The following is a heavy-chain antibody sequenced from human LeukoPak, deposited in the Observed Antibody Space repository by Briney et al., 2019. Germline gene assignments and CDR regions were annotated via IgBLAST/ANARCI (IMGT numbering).Heavy chain of an antibody. J-gene: IGHJ4*02. CDR3: AGNPGVVATDFDY. CDR1: GGSISSSSYY. D-gene: IGHD5-12*01. CDR2: IYYSGST. Sequence: SETLSLTCTVSGGSISSSSYYWGWISQPPGKGLEWIGSIYYSGSTYYNPSLKSRVTISVDTSKNQFSLKLSSVTAADTAVYYCAGNPGVVATDFDYWGQGTLVTVSS. V-gene: IGHV4-39*07.